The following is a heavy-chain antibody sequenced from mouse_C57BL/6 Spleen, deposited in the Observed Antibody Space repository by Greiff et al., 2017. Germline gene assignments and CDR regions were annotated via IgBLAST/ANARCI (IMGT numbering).Heavy chain of an antibody. CDR1: GYAFSSSW. Sequence: QVQLQQSGPELVKPGASVKISCKASGYAFSSSWMNWVKQRPGKGLEWIGRIYPGDGDTNYNGKFKGKATLTADKSSSTAYMQLSSLTSEDSAVYFCARYPITTVVALDYWGQGTTLTVSS. CDR3: ARYPITTVVALDY. J-gene: IGHJ2*01. D-gene: IGHD1-1*01. CDR2: IYPGDGDT. V-gene: IGHV1-82*01.